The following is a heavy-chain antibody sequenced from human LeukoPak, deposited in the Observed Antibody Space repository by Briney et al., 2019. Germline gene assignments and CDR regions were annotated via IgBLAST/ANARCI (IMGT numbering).Heavy chain of an antibody. J-gene: IGHJ5*02. D-gene: IGHD2-8*01. CDR1: GFSLRSSE. V-gene: IGHV3-48*03. CDR3: ARDTVNGPFVISLDL. CDR2: INSADNVE. Sequence: GGSLRLSCAASGFSLRSSEMNWVRQTPGKGPEWVAHINSADNVEYYTDSVRGRFTMSRDNAKDLLYLQMNSLRDEDTAVYYCARDTVNGPFVISLDLWGQGVLVTVSS.